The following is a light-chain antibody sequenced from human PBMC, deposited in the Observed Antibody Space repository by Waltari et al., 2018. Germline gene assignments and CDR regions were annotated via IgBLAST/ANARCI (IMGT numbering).Light chain of an antibody. Sequence: QSALTPPAPVSGSPGQSITIPCSGTNSDVGGYSFVSWYQHHPGKTPKLIIYDVTKGPSGVSNRFSGSKSGNTASLTISGLQAEDEADYYCSSYAGGNNLLFGGGTKVTVL. CDR2: DVT. CDR1: NSDVGGYSF. V-gene: IGLV2-23*02. CDR3: SSYAGGNNLL. J-gene: IGLJ2*01.